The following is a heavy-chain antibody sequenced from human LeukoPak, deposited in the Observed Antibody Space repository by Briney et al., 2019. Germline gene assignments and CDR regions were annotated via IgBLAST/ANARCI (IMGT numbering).Heavy chain of an antibody. D-gene: IGHD6-13*01. CDR2: IKQDGSEK. CDR3: AREGAAAGDDAFDI. CDR1: GFTFSSYL. Sequence: GGSLRLSCAASGFTFSSYLMSWVRQAPGKGLEWVANIKQDGSEKYYVDSVKGRLTISRDNAKNSLYLQMNSLRAEDTAVYYCAREGAAAGDDAFDIWGQGTMVTVSS. V-gene: IGHV3-7*01. J-gene: IGHJ3*02.